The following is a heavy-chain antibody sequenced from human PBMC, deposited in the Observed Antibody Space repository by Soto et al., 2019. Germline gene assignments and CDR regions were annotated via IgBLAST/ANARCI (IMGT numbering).Heavy chain of an antibody. D-gene: IGHD3-16*01. CDR3: ARYYGVTRDNFCDY. CDR2: IHGSTTTI. V-gene: IGHV3-48*01. Sequence: VHLVESGGALVQPGGSLRLSCAASGFIFSSYNMNWVRQAPGKGLEWVSTIHGSTTTIDYADSVKGRFTITRNTDRYSLYLQMNNLRAEDTAVYYWARYYGVTRDNFCDYWGQGTLVTVSS. J-gene: IGHJ4*02. CDR1: GFIFSSYN.